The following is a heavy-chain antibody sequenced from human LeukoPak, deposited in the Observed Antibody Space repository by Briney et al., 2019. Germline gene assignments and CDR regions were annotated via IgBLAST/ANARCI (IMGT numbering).Heavy chain of an antibody. CDR3: AKDAYYYGSGSYPY. CDR2: IYTSGST. CDR1: GGSISSYY. J-gene: IGHJ4*02. V-gene: IGHV4-4*07. Sequence: PSETLSLTCTVSGGSISSYYWSWIRQPAGKGLEWIGRIYTSGSTNYNPSLKSRVTMSVDTSENQFSLKLSSVTAADTAVYYCAKDAYYYGSGSYPYWGQGTLVTVSS. D-gene: IGHD3-10*01.